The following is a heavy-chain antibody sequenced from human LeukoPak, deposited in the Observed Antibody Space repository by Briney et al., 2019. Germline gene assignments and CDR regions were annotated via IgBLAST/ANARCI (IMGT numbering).Heavy chain of an antibody. J-gene: IGHJ5*02. CDR1: GGSISSYY. Sequence: KASETLFLTCTVSGGSISSYYWSWIRQPPGKGLEWIGYIYYSGSTNYNPSLKSRVTISVDTSKNRFSLKLSSVTAADTGVYYCARAGGDYPITFDPWGQGTLVTVFS. CDR2: IYYSGST. V-gene: IGHV4-59*01. D-gene: IGHD4-17*01. CDR3: ARAGGDYPITFDP.